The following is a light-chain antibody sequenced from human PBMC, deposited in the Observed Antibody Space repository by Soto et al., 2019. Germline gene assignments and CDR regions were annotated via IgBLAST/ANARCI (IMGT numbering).Light chain of an antibody. J-gene: IGKJ3*01. CDR2: AAS. Sequence: DIQMTQSPSSLSASVGDRVTITCRASQSISSYLNWYQQKPGKAPKLLIYAASSLQSGVPSRFSGSGSGTDVTLTISSLQPEDFATYYCQQSYSTPQGFTFGPGTKVDIK. CDR1: QSISSY. CDR3: QQSYSTPQGFT. V-gene: IGKV1-39*01.